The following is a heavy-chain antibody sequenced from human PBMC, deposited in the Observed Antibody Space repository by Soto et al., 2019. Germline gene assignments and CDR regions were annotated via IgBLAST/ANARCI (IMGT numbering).Heavy chain of an antibody. CDR3: TRIPSYDFWSGYRRLSHPFDY. V-gene: IGHV3-49*03. CDR2: IRSKAYGGTT. Sequence: PGGSLRLYRPASGFTFGDYAMSWFRQAPGKGLEWVGFIRSKAYGGTTEYAASVKGRFTISRDDSKSIAYLQMNSLKTEDTAVYYCTRIPSYDFWSGYRRLSHPFDYSGQGTLVTVSS. J-gene: IGHJ4*02. CDR1: GFTFGDYA. D-gene: IGHD3-3*01.